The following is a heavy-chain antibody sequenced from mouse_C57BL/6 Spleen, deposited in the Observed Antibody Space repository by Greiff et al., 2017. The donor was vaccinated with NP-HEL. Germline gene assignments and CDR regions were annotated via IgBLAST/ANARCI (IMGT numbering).Heavy chain of an antibody. D-gene: IGHD3-2*02. CDR2: IWGDGST. J-gene: IGHJ3*01. Sequence: VQLVESGPGLVAPSQSLSITCTVSGFSLTSYGVSWVRQPPGKGLEWLGVIWGDGSTNYHSALISRLSISTDNSKSQVFLKLNSLLTDDTAPYYCAKPASSGYAWFAYWGQGTLVTVSA. CDR3: AKPASSGYAWFAY. CDR1: GFSLTSYG. V-gene: IGHV2-3*01.